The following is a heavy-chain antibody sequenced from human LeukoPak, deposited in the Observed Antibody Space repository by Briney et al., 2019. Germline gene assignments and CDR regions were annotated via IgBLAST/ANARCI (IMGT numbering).Heavy chain of an antibody. CDR3: ARGLGYSYGLYFFDY. D-gene: IGHD5-18*01. V-gene: IGHV3-66*01. CDR2: IYSGGNT. J-gene: IGHJ4*02. Sequence: GGSLRLSCAASGFTVSTNYISWVRQAPGKGLEWVSVIYSGGNTDYADSVKGRFTISRDNSKNTLYLQMNSLRAEDTAVYYCARGLGYSYGLYFFDYWGQGTLVTVSS. CDR1: GFTVSTNY.